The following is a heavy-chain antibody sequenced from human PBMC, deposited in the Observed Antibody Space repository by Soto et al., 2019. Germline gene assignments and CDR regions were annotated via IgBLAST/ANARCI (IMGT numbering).Heavy chain of an antibody. V-gene: IGHV3-23*01. J-gene: IGHJ6*03. CDR1: EFTFSNYA. D-gene: IGHD4-17*01. CDR3: AKSGDFGRYFYCMAV. CDR2: ISGSGDST. Sequence: EVQLLESGGGLVQPGGSLRLSCAASEFTFSNYAMNWVRQAPGKGLEWVSTISGSGDSTYYADSVKGRFTISRDNSKNTLYLQMGSLRAEYTAVYYCAKSGDFGRYFYCMAVWGKGTTVTVSS.